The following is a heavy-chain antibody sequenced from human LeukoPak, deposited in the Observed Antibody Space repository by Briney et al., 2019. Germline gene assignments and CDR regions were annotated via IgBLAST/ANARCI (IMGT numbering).Heavy chain of an antibody. J-gene: IGHJ4*02. D-gene: IGHD3-10*01. CDR1: GYTFTEYY. CDR3: ARDPPLLWFGELSYYFDY. Sequence: ASVKVSCKASGYTFTEYYIHWVRQAPGQGLEWVAWINPKSGDTAYAQKFQGRVTVTRDTSISTAFMELNRLRSDDTAVYYCARDPPLLWFGELSYYFDYWGQGTLVTVSS. CDR2: INPKSGDT. V-gene: IGHV1-2*02.